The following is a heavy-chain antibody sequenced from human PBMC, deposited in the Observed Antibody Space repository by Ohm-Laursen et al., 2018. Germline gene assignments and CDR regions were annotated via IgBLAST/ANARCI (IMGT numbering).Heavy chain of an antibody. J-gene: IGHJ4*02. CDR1: GFSVSGNY. CDR2: IHSGEGT. D-gene: IGHD5-18*01. Sequence: GSLRLSCAASGFSVSGNYMSWVRQAPGKGLEWVSVIHSGEGTYYADSVKDRFTISRDNSKNTLYLQMNSLRAEDTAVHYCARGASYSYGFVSFDYWGQGTLVTVSS. V-gene: IGHV3-53*01. CDR3: ARGASYSYGFVSFDY.